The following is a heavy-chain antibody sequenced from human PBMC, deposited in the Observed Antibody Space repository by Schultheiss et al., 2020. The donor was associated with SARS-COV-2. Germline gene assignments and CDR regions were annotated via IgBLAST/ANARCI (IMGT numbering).Heavy chain of an antibody. CDR3: ARQWVIPHLRYGMDV. V-gene: IGHV1-69*13. D-gene: IGHD1-26*01. Sequence: SVKVSCKASGGTFSSYAISWVRQAPGQGLEWMGWISAYNGNTKYSQKFQGRVTITADESTSTAYMELSSLRSEDTAVYYCARQWVIPHLRYGMDVWGQGTTVTVSS. CDR2: ISAYNGNT. CDR1: GGTFSSYA. J-gene: IGHJ6*02.